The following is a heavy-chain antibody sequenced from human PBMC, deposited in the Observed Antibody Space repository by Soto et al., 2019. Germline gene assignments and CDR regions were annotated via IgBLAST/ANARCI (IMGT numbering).Heavy chain of an antibody. CDR1: GFTFSSYA. J-gene: IGHJ6*02. CDR2: ISYDGSNK. D-gene: IGHD6-13*01. Sequence: GGSLRLSCAASGFTFSSYAMHWVRQAPGKGLEWVAVISYDGSNKYYADSVKGRFTISRDNSKNTLYLQMNSLRAEDTAVYYCARAVGSAAGTYYYYYGMDVRGQGTTVTVSS. CDR3: ARAVGSAAGTYYYYYGMDV. V-gene: IGHV3-30-3*01.